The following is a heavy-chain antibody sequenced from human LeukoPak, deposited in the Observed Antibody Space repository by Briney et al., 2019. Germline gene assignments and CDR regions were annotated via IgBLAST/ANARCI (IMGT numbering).Heavy chain of an antibody. D-gene: IGHD2-2*01. CDR2: INSDGSST. CDR3: ARGDQLLYYYYYYMDV. J-gene: IGHJ6*03. CDR1: GFTFSSYW. Sequence: GGSLRLSCAASGFTFSSYWMHWVRQAPGKGLVWVSRINSDGSSTSYADSVKGRFTISRDNAKNTLYLQMNSLRAEDTAVYYCARGDQLLYYYYYYMDVWGKGTTVTVSS. V-gene: IGHV3-74*01.